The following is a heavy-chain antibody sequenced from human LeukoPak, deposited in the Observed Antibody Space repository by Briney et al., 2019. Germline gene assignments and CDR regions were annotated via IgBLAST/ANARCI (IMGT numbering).Heavy chain of an antibody. Sequence: GGSLRLSCAASGFTFNNYAMSWVRQAPGKGLEWVAAISGNGGRTYYGDSVKGRFTISRDNPKNTLYLLMNSLSAEDTALYYCAKEQTSSGYFDYWGQGTLVTVSS. D-gene: IGHD3-10*01. V-gene: IGHV3-23*01. CDR1: GFTFNNYA. CDR3: AKEQTSSGYFDY. CDR2: ISGNGGRT. J-gene: IGHJ4*02.